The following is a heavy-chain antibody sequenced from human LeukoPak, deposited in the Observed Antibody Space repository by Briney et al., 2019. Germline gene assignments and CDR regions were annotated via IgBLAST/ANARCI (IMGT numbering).Heavy chain of an antibody. D-gene: IGHD6-6*01. Sequence: SETLSLTCTVSGGSISDYYGSWIRQPPGKGLEWIGYIYYSGSTNYNPSLKSRVTISVDTSKNQFSLKLSSVTAADTAVYYCAGGLIAAPLDWYFDLWGRGTLVTVSS. CDR2: IYYSGST. CDR3: AGGLIAAPLDWYFDL. CDR1: GGSISDYY. J-gene: IGHJ2*01. V-gene: IGHV4-59*01.